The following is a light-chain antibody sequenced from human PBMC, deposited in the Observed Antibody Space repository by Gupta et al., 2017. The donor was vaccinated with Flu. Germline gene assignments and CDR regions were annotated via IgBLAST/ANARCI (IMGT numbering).Light chain of an antibody. J-gene: IGKJ1*01. CDR1: QTVSSSY. Sequence: EIVLTQSPGTLSLSPGEGATLSCRASQTVSSSYLAWYQQKPGQAPRLLIYGASNRATGIPDRFGGSGSGTDFTLTSIRLEPEDFAVYYWHQDFDSQVFGQGTKVEIK. CDR2: GAS. V-gene: IGKV3-20*01. CDR3: HQDFDSQV.